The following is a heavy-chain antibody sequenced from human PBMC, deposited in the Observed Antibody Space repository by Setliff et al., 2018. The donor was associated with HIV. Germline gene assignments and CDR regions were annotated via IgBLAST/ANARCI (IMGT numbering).Heavy chain of an antibody. CDR3: AREAVDDY. CDR1: GASITTDTYY. D-gene: IGHD5-12*01. Sequence: PSETLSLTCTVSGASITTDTYYWAWIRQPPGKGLEWIGSIYHRGSTHHNPPLKSRVTFSVDTSKNQFSLELSSVTAADTAVYYCAREAVDDYWGQGILVTVSS. J-gene: IGHJ4*02. V-gene: IGHV4-39*07. CDR2: IYHRGST.